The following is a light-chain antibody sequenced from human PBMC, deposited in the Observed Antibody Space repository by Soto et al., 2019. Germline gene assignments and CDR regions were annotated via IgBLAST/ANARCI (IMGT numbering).Light chain of an antibody. J-gene: IGKJ1*01. Sequence: IILKQSPATVSLYPGERATLSCRASQSISTYLAWYQQKPGQAPRLLIYDASYRATGIPARFSGSGSGTDFTLSISRLEPEDFAVYFCQQYGTSPQTFGQGGMVDI. CDR2: DAS. CDR1: QSISTY. CDR3: QQYGTSPQT. V-gene: IGKV3-20*01.